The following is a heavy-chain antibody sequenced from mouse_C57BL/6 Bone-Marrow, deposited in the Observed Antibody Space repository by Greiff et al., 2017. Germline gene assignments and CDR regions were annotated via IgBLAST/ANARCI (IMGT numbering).Heavy chain of an antibody. CDR2: ISSGSSTI. D-gene: IGHD2-1*01. Sequence: EVMLVESGGGLVKPGGSLKLSCAASGFTFSDYGMHWVRQAPEKGLEWVAYISSGSSTIYYADTVKGRFTISRDNAKNTLFLQMTSLRSEDTAMYYCARGAFYYCNYIDYWGQGTTLTVSS. V-gene: IGHV5-17*01. J-gene: IGHJ2*01. CDR3: ARGAFYYCNYIDY. CDR1: GFTFSDYG.